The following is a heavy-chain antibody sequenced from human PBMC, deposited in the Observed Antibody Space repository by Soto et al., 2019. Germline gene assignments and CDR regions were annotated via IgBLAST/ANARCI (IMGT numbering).Heavy chain of an antibody. J-gene: IGHJ5*02. Sequence: SETLSLTCTVSGDSIRSQQWSWVRQPPGKGLEWIGYIYFTGKTYYNPSLESRVTISIDTSTNQFSLKLSSLTTADTAVYYCARGGSWFDPWRQGTLVTVSS. CDR3: ARGGSWFDP. D-gene: IGHD3-16*01. V-gene: IGHV4-59*11. CDR1: GDSIRSQQ. CDR2: IYFTGKT.